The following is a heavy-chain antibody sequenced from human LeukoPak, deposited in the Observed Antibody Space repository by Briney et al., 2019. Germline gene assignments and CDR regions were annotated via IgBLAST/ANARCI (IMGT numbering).Heavy chain of an antibody. CDR3: ARSGVATIFHYYYYMDV. Sequence: SETLSLTCTVSGGSISSYYWSWIRQPPGKGLEWIGYIYYSGSTNYNPSLNSRVTISVDTSKNQFSLKLSSVTAADTAVYYCARSGVATIFHYYYYMDVWGKGTTVTVSS. J-gene: IGHJ6*03. D-gene: IGHD5-12*01. CDR2: IYYSGST. V-gene: IGHV4-59*01. CDR1: GGSISSYY.